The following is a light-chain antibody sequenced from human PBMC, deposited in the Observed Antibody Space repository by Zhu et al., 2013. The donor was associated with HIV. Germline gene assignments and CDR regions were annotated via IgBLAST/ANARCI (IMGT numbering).Light chain of an antibody. J-gene: IGKJ4*01. Sequence: EIVMTQSPATLSVSPGERATLSCRASQSVNSNLAWYQQKPGQGPRLLIYGASTRATGIPARFSGSGSGTEFTLTISSLQSEDFAVYYCQQYHNWPPLTFGGGTRVEIK. CDR2: GAS. V-gene: IGKV3-15*01. CDR3: QQYHNWPPLT. CDR1: QSVNSN.